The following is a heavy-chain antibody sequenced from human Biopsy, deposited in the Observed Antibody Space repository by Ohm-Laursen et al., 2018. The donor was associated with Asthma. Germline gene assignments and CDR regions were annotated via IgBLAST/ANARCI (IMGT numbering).Heavy chain of an antibody. D-gene: IGHD2-21*02. V-gene: IGHV4-61*08. CDR1: GGSINIGDYY. CDR2: VYYSGST. Sequence: SETLSLTCAVSGGSINIGDYYWSWIRQPPGKGLESIRHVYYSGSTNYNPSLKSRVTISIDASKNQFSLKLTSVTAADTAVYYCARGVDRVTGLLDHFDSWGQGTLVTVSS. CDR3: ARGVDRVTGLLDHFDS. J-gene: IGHJ4*02.